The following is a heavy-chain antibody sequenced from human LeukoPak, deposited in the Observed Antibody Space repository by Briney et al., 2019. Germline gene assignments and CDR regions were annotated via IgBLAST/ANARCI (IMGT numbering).Heavy chain of an antibody. J-gene: IGHJ4*02. CDR2: INPSGGST. CDR3: ARDHGSAYYRAPRH. V-gene: IGHV1-46*01. CDR1: GYIFTNYY. Sequence: ASVKVSCKASGYIFTNYYMHWVRQAPGQGLEWMGTINPSGGSTTYAQKFQGRVTMTRDTSTSTVYMELSSLRSEDAAVYYCARDHGSAYYRAPRHWGQGTLVTVSS. D-gene: IGHD3-10*01.